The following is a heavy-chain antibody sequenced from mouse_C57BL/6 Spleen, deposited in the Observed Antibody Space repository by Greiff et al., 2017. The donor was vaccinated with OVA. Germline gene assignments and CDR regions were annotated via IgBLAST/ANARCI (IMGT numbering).Heavy chain of an antibody. CDR3: ARGRYYGSSDYYAMDY. D-gene: IGHD1-1*01. Sequence: EVKVEESGGGLVKPGGSLKLSCAASGFTFSDYGMHWVRQAPEKGLEWVAYISSGSSTIYYADTVKGRFTISRDNAKNTLFLQMTSLRSEDTAMYYCARGRYYGSSDYYAMDYWGQGTSVTVSS. CDR1: GFTFSDYG. V-gene: IGHV5-17*01. CDR2: ISSGSSTI. J-gene: IGHJ4*01.